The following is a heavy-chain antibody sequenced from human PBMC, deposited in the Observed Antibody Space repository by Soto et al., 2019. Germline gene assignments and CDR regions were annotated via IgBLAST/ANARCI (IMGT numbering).Heavy chain of an antibody. J-gene: IGHJ3*02. D-gene: IGHD5-12*01. CDR1: GYSFTSYW. Sequence: GESLKISCKGSGYSFTSYWIGWVRQMPGKGLEWMGIIYPGDSDTRYSPSFQGQVTISADKSISTAYLQWSSLKASDTAMYYCARGVEMATITAGPFDIWGQGRMVTVSS. CDR3: ARGVEMATITAGPFDI. CDR2: IYPGDSDT. V-gene: IGHV5-51*01.